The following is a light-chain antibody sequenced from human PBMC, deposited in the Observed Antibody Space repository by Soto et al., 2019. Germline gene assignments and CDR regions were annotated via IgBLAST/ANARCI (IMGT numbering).Light chain of an antibody. CDR1: SSDVGAYNS. CDR2: DVS. J-gene: IGLJ2*01. V-gene: IGLV2-14*01. Sequence: QSVLTQPDSVSGSPGQSITISCTGTSSDVGAYNSVSWYQQHPGKAPKLMIYDVSNRPSGVSNRFSGSKSGNTASLAISGLQAEDEADYYCSSYTSSTTLVFGGGTKLTVL. CDR3: SSYTSSTTLV.